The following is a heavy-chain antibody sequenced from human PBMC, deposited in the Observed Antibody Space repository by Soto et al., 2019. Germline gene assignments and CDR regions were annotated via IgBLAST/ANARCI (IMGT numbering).Heavy chain of an antibody. J-gene: IGHJ4*02. D-gene: IGHD1-1*01. V-gene: IGHV3-7*03. CDR2: IKQDGSEK. Sequence: VGSLRLSCAASGFTFSSYWMSWVRQAPGKGLEWVANIKQDGSEKYYVDSVKGRFTIPRDNAKNSLYLQMNSLRAEDTAVYYCAREGQDGRFDYWGQGTLVIVSS. CDR1: GFTFSSYW. CDR3: AREGQDGRFDY.